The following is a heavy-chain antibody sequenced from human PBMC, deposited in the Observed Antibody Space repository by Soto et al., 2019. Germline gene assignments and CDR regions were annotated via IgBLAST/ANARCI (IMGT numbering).Heavy chain of an antibody. CDR3: AREDSIIIPDVSAF. Sequence: GGSLRLSCTVSGFAFNNYGIDWVRQAPGKGLEWVSSISKSDYTYYSDSVKGRFTISRDNAKNSVSLQMNTLRVEDTAVYYCAREDSIIIPDVSAFCGQGTLVTVYS. CDR2: ISKSDYT. CDR1: GFAFNNYG. V-gene: IGHV3-21*01. J-gene: IGHJ4*02. D-gene: IGHD3-22*01.